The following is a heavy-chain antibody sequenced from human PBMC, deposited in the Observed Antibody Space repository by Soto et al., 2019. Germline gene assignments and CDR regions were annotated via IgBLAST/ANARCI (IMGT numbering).Heavy chain of an antibody. V-gene: IGHV4-39*01. CDR3: GTHPPSGSIEN. CDR2: IFYTGNT. D-gene: IGHD5-12*01. CDR1: GGSIGRGTNY. J-gene: IGHJ4*02. Sequence: SETLSLTCTVSGGSIGRGTNYWGWIRQSPGKGLEWIGSIFYTGNTYYNPSLESRVTISVDTSKNEFSLRLSSVTAADTAVYYCGTHPPSGSIENCGQRTLVTVSS.